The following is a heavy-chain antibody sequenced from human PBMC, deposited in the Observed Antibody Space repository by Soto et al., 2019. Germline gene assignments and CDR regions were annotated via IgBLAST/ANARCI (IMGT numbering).Heavy chain of an antibody. V-gene: IGHV1-8*01. CDR3: ATLGIAAAGTKPKHFGLVFDP. CDR1: GYTFTSYD. J-gene: IGHJ5*02. D-gene: IGHD6-13*01. CDR2: MNPNSGNT. Sequence: GASVKVSCKASGYTFTSYDINWVRQATGQGLEWMGWMNPNSGNTGYAQKFQGRVTMTRNTSISTAYMELSSLRSEDTAVYYCATLGIAAAGTKPKHFGLVFDPWGQGTLVTVSS.